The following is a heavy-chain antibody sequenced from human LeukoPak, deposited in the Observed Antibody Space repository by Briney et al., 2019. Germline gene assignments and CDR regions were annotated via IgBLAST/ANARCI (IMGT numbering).Heavy chain of an antibody. CDR1: GFTFSSCA. V-gene: IGHV3-30-3*01. J-gene: IGHJ6*02. Sequence: GGSLRLSCAASGFTFSSCAMHWVRQAPGKGLEWVAVISYDGSNKYYADSVKGRFTISRDNSKNTLYLQMNSLRAEDTAVYYCARRRIQVIDYYGMDVWGQGTTVTVSS. CDR3: ARRRIQVIDYYGMDV. D-gene: IGHD3-16*02. CDR2: ISYDGSNK.